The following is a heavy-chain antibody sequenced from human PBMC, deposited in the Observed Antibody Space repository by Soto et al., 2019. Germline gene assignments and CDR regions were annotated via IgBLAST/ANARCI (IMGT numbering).Heavy chain of an antibody. D-gene: IGHD3-3*01. CDR3: ERDWTI. V-gene: IGHV1-69*12. J-gene: IGHJ3*02. CDR1: GGTFSSDS. Sequence: QVQLVQSGAEVKKPGSSVKVSCKASGGTFSSDSISWLRQAPGQGPEWMGGIIPMFGTANYAQKFQGRVTITAYEFTRTATMDLRRLTAEDPAVYFCERDWTIWGQGTMVTVSS. CDR2: IIPMFGTA.